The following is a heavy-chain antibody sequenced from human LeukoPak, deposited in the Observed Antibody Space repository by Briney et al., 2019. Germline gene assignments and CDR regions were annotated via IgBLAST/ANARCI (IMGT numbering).Heavy chain of an antibody. D-gene: IGHD5-18*01. Sequence: GGSLRLSCAASGFTFRSYAMQWVRQAPGKGLEWVSYITYNSGTIFYADSVKGRFTISRDNAKDSLYLQMSSLRHEDTAVYYCARDSGYSYADDYWGQGTLVTVSS. CDR2: ITYNSGTI. CDR3: ARDSGYSYADDY. J-gene: IGHJ4*02. CDR1: GFTFRSYA. V-gene: IGHV3-48*02.